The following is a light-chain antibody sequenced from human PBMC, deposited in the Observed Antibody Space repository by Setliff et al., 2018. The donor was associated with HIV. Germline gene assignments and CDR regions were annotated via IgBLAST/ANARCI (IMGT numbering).Light chain of an antibody. Sequence: QSVLTQPASVSGSPGQSITISCTGTSSDIGAYNYVSWYQQHPGKAPKVMIYDVRKRPSGVSNRFSGSKSGNTASLTISGLQAEDEADYYCKTYTGSSPLYVFGTGTKVTVL. V-gene: IGLV2-14*03. CDR1: SSDIGAYNY. CDR2: DVR. CDR3: KTYTGSSPLYV. J-gene: IGLJ1*01.